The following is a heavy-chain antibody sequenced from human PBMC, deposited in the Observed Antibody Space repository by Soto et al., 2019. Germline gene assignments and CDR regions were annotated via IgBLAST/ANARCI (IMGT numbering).Heavy chain of an antibody. CDR2: ISSSRSYI. CDR3: ARDNVVVVPAAIEGQYYHYYMDV. Sequence: EVQLVESGGGLVKPGGSLRLSWAPSGFTFSSYSMNWVRRAPGKGRGWGSSISSSRSYIYYADSVKGRFTNSRDNAKKSLYLQMNSLREEDTAVYYCARDNVVVVPAAIEGQYYHYYMDVWGKGTTVTVSS. J-gene: IGHJ6*03. CDR1: GFTFSSYS. D-gene: IGHD2-2*01. V-gene: IGHV3-21*01.